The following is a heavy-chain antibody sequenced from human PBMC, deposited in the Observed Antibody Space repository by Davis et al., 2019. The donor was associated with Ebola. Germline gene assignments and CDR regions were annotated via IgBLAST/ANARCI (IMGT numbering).Heavy chain of an antibody. CDR1: GFTDGHHY. J-gene: IGHJ4*02. D-gene: IGHD6-19*01. Sequence: SPMTPRAAPGFTDGHHYMSWVRQRPGQGLEWVSSMFSGGRTFYADSVKGRFTISRDTSENTLHLQMNSLRGEDTAVYYCADVEAGPEYWGQGTLVTVSS. CDR2: MFSGGRT. V-gene: IGHV3-66*01. CDR3: ADVEAGPEY.